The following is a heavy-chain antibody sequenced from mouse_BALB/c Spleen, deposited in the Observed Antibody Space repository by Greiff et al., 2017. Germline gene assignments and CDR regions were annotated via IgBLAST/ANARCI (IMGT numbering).Heavy chain of an antibody. J-gene: IGHJ1*01. D-gene: IGHD1-1*01. V-gene: IGHV5-15*02. CDR3: ARGDYGSSYGYFDV. CDR1: GFTFSDYG. CDR2: ISNLAYSI. Sequence: EVMLVESGGGLVQPGGSRKLSCAASGFTFSDYGMAWVRQAPGKGPEWVAFISNLAYSIYYADTVTGRFTISRENAKNTLYLEMSSLRSEDTAMYYCARGDYGSSYGYFDVWGAGTTVTVSS.